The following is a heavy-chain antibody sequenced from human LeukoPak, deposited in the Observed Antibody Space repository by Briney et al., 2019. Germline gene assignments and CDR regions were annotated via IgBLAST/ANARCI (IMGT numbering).Heavy chain of an antibody. CDR1: GYSISSGYY. V-gene: IGHV4-38-2*01. J-gene: IGHJ3*02. CDR3: AVLFTIFGVVSSDAFDI. CDR2: IYHSGST. Sequence: TSETLSLTCAVSGYSISSGYYWGWIRQPPGKGLEWIGSIYHSGSTYYNPSLKSRVTISVDTSNNQFSLKLSSVTAADTAVYYCAVLFTIFGVVSSDAFDIWGQGTMVTVSS. D-gene: IGHD3-3*01.